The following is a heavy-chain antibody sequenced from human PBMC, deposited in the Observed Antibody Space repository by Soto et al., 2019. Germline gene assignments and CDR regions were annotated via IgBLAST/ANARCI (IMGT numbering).Heavy chain of an antibody. D-gene: IGHD4-17*01. V-gene: IGHV3-21*01. Sequence: GGSLRLSCAASGFTFSSYSMNWVRQAPGKGLEWVSSISSSSSYIYYADSVKGRFTISRDNAKNSLYLQMNSLRAEDTAVYYCARDPSSRPPSTVTTIDYWGQGTLVTVSS. CDR2: ISSSSSYI. J-gene: IGHJ4*02. CDR1: GFTFSSYS. CDR3: ARDPSSRPPSTVTTIDY.